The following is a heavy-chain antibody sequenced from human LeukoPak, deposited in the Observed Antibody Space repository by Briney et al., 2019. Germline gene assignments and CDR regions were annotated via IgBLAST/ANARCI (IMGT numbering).Heavy chain of an antibody. CDR1: GYTFTSYD. CDR3: ARVLRGYDAFDI. D-gene: IGHD2/OR15-2a*01. Sequence: ASVKVSCKASGYTFTSYDINWVRQATGQGLEWMGWMNPNSGNTGYTQKFQGRVTMTRNTSISTAYMELSSLRSEDTAVYYCARVLRGYDAFDIWGQGTMVTVSS. V-gene: IGHV1-8*01. J-gene: IGHJ3*02. CDR2: MNPNSGNT.